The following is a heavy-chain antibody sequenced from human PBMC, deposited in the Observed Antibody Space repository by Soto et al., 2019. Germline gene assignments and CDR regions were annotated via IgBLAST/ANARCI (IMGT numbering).Heavy chain of an antibody. D-gene: IGHD6-19*01. Sequence: ASVKVSCKASGYTFTGYYMHWVRQAPGQGLEWMGWINPNSGGTNYAQKFQGRVTMTRDTSISTAYMELSRLRSDDTAVYYCAIAVAGLGYFDYWGQGTLVTVYS. V-gene: IGHV1-2*02. CDR1: GYTFTGYY. CDR3: AIAVAGLGYFDY. J-gene: IGHJ4*02. CDR2: INPNSGGT.